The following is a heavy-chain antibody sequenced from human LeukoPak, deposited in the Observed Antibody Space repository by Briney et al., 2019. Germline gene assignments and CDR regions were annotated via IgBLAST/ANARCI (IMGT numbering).Heavy chain of an antibody. CDR1: GGSISSGSYY. CDR3: ARDPDYYDSSGSGGSYGMDV. D-gene: IGHD3-22*01. CDR2: IYTSGST. V-gene: IGHV4-61*02. J-gene: IGHJ6*02. Sequence: PSQTLSLTCTVSGGSISSGSYYWSWIRQPAGKGLGWIGRIYTSGSTNYNPSLKSRVTISVDTSKNQFSLKLSSVTAADTAVYYCARDPDYYDSSGSGGSYGMDVWGQGTTVTVSS.